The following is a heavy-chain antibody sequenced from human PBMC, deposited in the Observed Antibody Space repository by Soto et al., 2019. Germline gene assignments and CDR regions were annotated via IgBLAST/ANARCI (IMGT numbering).Heavy chain of an antibody. D-gene: IGHD3-10*01. V-gene: IGHV4-59*08. Sequence: QVQLQESGPGLVKPSETLSLTCTVSGGSISSYYWSWIRQPPGKGLEWIGYIYYSGSTNYNPSLKSRVTISVVASQNQFSLKLNSMTAADTAVYYCARHNYGSGSTYFDYWGQGTLVTVSS. CDR2: IYYSGST. CDR1: GGSISSYY. J-gene: IGHJ4*02. CDR3: ARHNYGSGSTYFDY.